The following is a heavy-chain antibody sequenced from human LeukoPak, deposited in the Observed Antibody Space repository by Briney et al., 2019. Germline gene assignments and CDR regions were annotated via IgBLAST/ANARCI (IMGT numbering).Heavy chain of an antibody. J-gene: IGHJ4*02. Sequence: GGSVKVSCKASGYTFTSYDINWVRQATGQGLEWMGWMNPNSGNTGYAQKFQGRVTMTRNTSISTAYMELSSLRSEDTAVYYCARQRFGELLFGYWGQGTLVTVSS. CDR2: MNPNSGNT. CDR3: ARQRFGELLFGY. D-gene: IGHD3-10*01. V-gene: IGHV1-8*01. CDR1: GYTFTSYD.